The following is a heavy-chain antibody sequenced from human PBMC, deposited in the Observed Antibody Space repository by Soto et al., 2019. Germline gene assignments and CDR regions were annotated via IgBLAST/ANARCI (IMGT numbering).Heavy chain of an antibody. CDR3: ARQGNWNYWYFDL. Sequence: SETLSLTCTVSGGSISSSSYYWGWIRQPPGKGLEWIGSIYYSGSTYYNPSLKSRVTISVDTSKNQFSLKLSSVTAADTAVYYCARQGNWNYWYFDLWGRGTLVTVSS. V-gene: IGHV4-39*01. D-gene: IGHD1-20*01. J-gene: IGHJ2*01. CDR2: IYYSGST. CDR1: GGSISSSSYY.